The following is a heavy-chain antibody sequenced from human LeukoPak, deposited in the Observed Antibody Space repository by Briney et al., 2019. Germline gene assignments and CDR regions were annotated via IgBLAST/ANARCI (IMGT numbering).Heavy chain of an antibody. D-gene: IGHD6-6*01. V-gene: IGHV3-21*01. CDR3: ARNDYSTSSGYDY. Sequence: PGGSLRLSCAASGFTFSTYSMNWVRQAPGKGLEWVSSISSGSDHIFCADSVKGRFTISRDNAKNSLYLQMDSLRAEDTAVFFCARNDYSTSSGYDYWGQGTLVTVSS. J-gene: IGHJ4*02. CDR2: ISSGSDHI. CDR1: GFTFSTYS.